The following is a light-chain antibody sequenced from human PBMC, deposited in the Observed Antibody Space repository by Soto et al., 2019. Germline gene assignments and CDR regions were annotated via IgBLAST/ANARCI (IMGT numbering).Light chain of an antibody. Sequence: ENLLTQSPGTLSLSPWETSTLSCRASQSVGSTSLAWYQHKPGQAPRLVIYGTSNRATGISDRFSGSGSGTDFTLTISRLEPDYLAVDYCKQYGTTPPYTFGQGTKVDIK. CDR3: KQYGTTPPYT. V-gene: IGKV3-20*01. CDR2: GTS. CDR1: QSVGSTS. J-gene: IGKJ2*01.